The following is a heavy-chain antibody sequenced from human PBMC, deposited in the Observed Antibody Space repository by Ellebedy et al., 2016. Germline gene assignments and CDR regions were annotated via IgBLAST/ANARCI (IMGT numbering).Heavy chain of an antibody. CDR1: GVSVSSND. J-gene: IGHJ3*02. D-gene: IGHD1-14*01. CDR3: VTRHNAAFDI. CDR2: MYGGGES. V-gene: IGHV3-53*01. Sequence: GGSLRLXXLVSGVSVSSNDMSWVRQAPGKGLELVSLMYGGGESYYADSVKGRFTISRDNSRKTLFLQMSGLGAEDTAVYYCVTRHNAAFDIWGQGTTVTVS.